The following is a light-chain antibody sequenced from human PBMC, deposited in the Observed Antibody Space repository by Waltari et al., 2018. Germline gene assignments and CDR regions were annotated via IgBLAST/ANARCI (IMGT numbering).Light chain of an antibody. V-gene: IGLV1-44*01. CDR2: GDD. CDR1: NSNIGRNA. Sequence: QSVLIQPPSASGTPGQRVTLSCSGSNSNIGRNAINWYQRLPGTAPKLLMSGDDQRPSGVPDRVSGSKSGTSASLAISGLQSEDEADYYCSAWDDSLNGPIFGGGTKLTVL. CDR3: SAWDDSLNGPI. J-gene: IGLJ2*01.